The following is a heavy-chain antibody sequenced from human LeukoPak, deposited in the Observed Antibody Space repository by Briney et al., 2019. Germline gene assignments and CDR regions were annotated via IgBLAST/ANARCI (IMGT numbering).Heavy chain of an antibody. CDR3: ARKYYGSAEGFDY. D-gene: IGHD3-10*01. CDR1: GGTFSSYA. Sequence: GASVTVSCTASGGTFSSYAISWVRQAPGQGLEWMGGIIPIFGTANYAQKFQGRVTITADESTSTAYMELSSLRSEDTAVYYCARKYYGSAEGFDYWGQETLVTVSS. V-gene: IGHV1-69*13. CDR2: IIPIFGTA. J-gene: IGHJ4*02.